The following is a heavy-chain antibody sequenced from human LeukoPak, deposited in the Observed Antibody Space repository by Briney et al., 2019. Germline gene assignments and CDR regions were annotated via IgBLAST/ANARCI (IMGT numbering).Heavy chain of an antibody. CDR1: GSTFSSYA. CDR2: ISGSGGST. D-gene: IGHD1-26*01. CDR3: AKDANSGSYYGLFDY. Sequence: GGSLRLSCAASGSTFSSYAMHWVRQAPGKGLEWVSAISGSGGSTYYADSVKGRFTISRDNSKNTLYLQMNSLRAEDTAVYYCAKDANSGSYYGLFDYWGQGTLVTVSS. V-gene: IGHV3-23*01. J-gene: IGHJ4*02.